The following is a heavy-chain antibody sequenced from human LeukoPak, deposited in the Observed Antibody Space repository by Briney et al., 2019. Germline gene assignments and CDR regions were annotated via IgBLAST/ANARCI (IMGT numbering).Heavy chain of an antibody. D-gene: IGHD3-10*01. J-gene: IGHJ3*02. Sequence: GSLRLSCAASGFTFSSYAMHWVRQAPGKGLEWVAVISYDGSNKYYADSVKGRFTISRDNSKNTLYLQMNSLRAEDTAVYYCARESLWFGELSHAFDIWGQGTMVTVSS. CDR3: ARESLWFGELSHAFDI. CDR1: GFTFSSYA. V-gene: IGHV3-30-3*01. CDR2: ISYDGSNK.